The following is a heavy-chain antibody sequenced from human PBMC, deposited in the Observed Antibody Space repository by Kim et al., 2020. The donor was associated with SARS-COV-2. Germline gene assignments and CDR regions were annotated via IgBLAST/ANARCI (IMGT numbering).Heavy chain of an antibody. CDR2: IYYSGST. J-gene: IGHJ6*02. CDR3: ARLVRGVKTPYYYYGMDV. Sequence: SETLSLTCTVSGGSISSSSYYWGWIRQPPGKGLEWIGSIYYSGSTYYNPSLKSRVTISVDTSKNQFSLKLSSVTAADTAVYYCARLVRGVKTPYYYYGMDVWGQGTTVTVSS. CDR1: GGSISSSSYY. D-gene: IGHD3-10*01. V-gene: IGHV4-39*01.